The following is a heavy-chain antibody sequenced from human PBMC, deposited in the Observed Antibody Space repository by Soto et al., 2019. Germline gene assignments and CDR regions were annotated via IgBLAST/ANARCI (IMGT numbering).Heavy chain of an antibody. D-gene: IGHD6-13*01. V-gene: IGHV4-31*03. CDR1: GGSISSGGYY. J-gene: IGHJ4*02. CDR2: IYYSGST. CDR3: ARGKTVAAAGPFDY. Sequence: SETLSLTCTASGGSISSGGYYWSWIRQHPGKGPEWIGYIYYSGSTYYNPSLKSRVTISGDTSKNQFSQKLRSVTAADTAVYYCARGKTVAAAGPFDYWGQGTLVTVSS.